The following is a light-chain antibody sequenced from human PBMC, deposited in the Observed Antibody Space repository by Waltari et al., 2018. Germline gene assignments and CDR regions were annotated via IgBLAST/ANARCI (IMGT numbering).Light chain of an antibody. CDR3: QQRGNWPLT. J-gene: IGKJ4*01. V-gene: IGKV3-11*01. CDR1: QSVSSN. CDR2: DAS. Sequence: EIVLTKSPATLSLSPGERATLSCRASQSVSSNLGWYQQKPGQAPRLLIYDASNRATGIPARFSGSGSGTDFTLTISSLESEDFAVYYCQQRGNWPLTFGGGTKVEIK.